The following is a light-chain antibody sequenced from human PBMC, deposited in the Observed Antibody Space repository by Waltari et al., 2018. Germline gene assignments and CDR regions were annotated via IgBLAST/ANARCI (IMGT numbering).Light chain of an antibody. CDR2: YTS. Sequence: DIQMTQSPSSLAASIGDRVSITCRASQDINRFLSWYQQKPGTAPKRLLYYTSSLERGVPSRFSGSGSGTDYTLTISSLEPEDIGTYYCQQYDNFPYSFGQGTKVEI. V-gene: IGKV1-33*01. CDR3: QQYDNFPYS. CDR1: QDINRF. J-gene: IGKJ2*03.